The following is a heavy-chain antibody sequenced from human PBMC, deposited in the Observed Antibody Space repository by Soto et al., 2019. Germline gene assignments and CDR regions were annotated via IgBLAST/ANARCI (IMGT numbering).Heavy chain of an antibody. CDR2: IYRTGSA. D-gene: IGHD6-13*01. V-gene: IGHV4-59*01. CDR3: ARGGIATAGARDNWFAP. Sequence: TSETLSLTSTVSGGSISSYYWSWIRQPPGKGLECVGYIYRTGSANYNPSLKSRATISLDASKNRFSLVLSSVSAADTAVYYCARGGIATAGARDNWFAPWGQGILVTVSS. J-gene: IGHJ5*02. CDR1: GGSISSYY.